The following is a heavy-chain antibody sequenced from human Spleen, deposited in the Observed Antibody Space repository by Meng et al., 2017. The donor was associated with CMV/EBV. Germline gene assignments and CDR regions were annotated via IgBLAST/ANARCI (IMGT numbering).Heavy chain of an antibody. V-gene: IGHV3-30-3*01. CDR1: GFSFNSHA. Sequence: GGSLRLSCAVSGFSFNSHAMHWVRQAPGKGLEWVAVISYDGSNKYYADSVKGRFTISRDNSKNTLYLQMNSLRAEDSAVYFCAREGYTLGRFGAFDIWGQGTMVTVSS. D-gene: IGHD2-2*02. CDR3: AREGYTLGRFGAFDI. CDR2: ISYDGSNK. J-gene: IGHJ3*02.